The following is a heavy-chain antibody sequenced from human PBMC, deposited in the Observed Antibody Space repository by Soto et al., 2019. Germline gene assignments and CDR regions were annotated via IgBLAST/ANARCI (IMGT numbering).Heavy chain of an antibody. Sequence: QVQLVQSGAEVTKPGSSVTVSCKASGGTFSSYAISWVRQVPGQGLEWMGGIIAIFGTANYAQKFQGRVTITADESTSTADMELSSLRSKDTAVSYCASDNPHCSGGSCYIVPLAYYYCMDVWGQGSTVTVSS. D-gene: IGHD2-15*01. J-gene: IGHJ6*02. V-gene: IGHV1-69*12. CDR2: IIAIFGTA. CDR3: ASDNPHCSGGSCYIVPLAYYYCMDV. CDR1: GGTFSSYA.